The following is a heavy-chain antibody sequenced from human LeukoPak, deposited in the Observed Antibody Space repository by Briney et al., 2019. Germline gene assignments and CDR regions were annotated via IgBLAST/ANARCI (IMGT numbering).Heavy chain of an antibody. J-gene: IGHJ4*02. D-gene: IGHD5-24*01. CDR3: AKARDGYVLGY. V-gene: IGHV3-23*01. Sequence: GGSLRLSCAASGFTFSSYAMSWVRQAPVKGLEWVSAISGSGGSTYYADSVKGRFTISRDNSKNTLYLQMNSLRAEDTAVYYCAKARDGYVLGYWGQGTLVTVSS. CDR1: GFTFSSYA. CDR2: ISGSGGST.